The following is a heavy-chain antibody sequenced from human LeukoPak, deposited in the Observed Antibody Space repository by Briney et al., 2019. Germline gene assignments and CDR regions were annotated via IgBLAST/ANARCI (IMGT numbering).Heavy chain of an antibody. CDR1: GFTFSSYA. Sequence: GGSLRLSCAASGFTFSSYAMHWVRQAPGKGLEWVALISYDGIDTYYADSVKGRFTISRDNAKNSLYLQMNSLRAEDTAVYYCAGHYDSSGYRVDVFDIWGQGTMVTVSS. V-gene: IGHV3-30*04. J-gene: IGHJ3*02. CDR3: AGHYDSSGYRVDVFDI. D-gene: IGHD3-22*01. CDR2: ISYDGIDT.